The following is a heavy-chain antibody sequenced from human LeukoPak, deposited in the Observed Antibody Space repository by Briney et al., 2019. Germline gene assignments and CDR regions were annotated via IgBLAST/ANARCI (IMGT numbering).Heavy chain of an antibody. J-gene: IGHJ4*02. CDR3: ARDANFIVAANSRDY. V-gene: IGHV3-7*04. CDR1: GFTFSNFW. D-gene: IGHD1-26*01. Sequence: GGSLRLSCAASGFTFSNFWMTWVRQAPGKGLEWVANIKLDGSERYYVDSAKGRFTISRDNAKNSLYLEMNSLRVEDTAVYYCARDANFIVAANSRDYWGQGTLVTVSS. CDR2: IKLDGSER.